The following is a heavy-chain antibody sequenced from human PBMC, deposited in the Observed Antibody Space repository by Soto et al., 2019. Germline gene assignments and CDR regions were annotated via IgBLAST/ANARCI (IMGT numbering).Heavy chain of an antibody. D-gene: IGHD6-13*01. J-gene: IGHJ5*02. CDR2: INHSGST. CDR3: ARDIAAAGMEDWFDP. Sequence: SETLSLTCAVYGGSFSGYYWSWIRQPPGKGLEWIGEINHSGSTNYNPSLKSRITMSVDTSKNQFSLKLSSVTVADTAVYYCARDIAAAGMEDWFDPWGQGTLVTVSS. V-gene: IGHV4-34*10. CDR1: GGSFSGYY.